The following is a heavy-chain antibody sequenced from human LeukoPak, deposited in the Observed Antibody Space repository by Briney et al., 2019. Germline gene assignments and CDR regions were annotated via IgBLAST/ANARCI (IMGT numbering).Heavy chain of an antibody. D-gene: IGHD6-13*01. CDR2: INPNSGGT. V-gene: IGHV1-2*02. CDR3: ARDRGAAASYYYMDV. CDR1: GYTFTGYY. Sequence: ASVKVSCKASGYTFTGYYMHWVRQAPGQGLEWMGWINPNSGGTNYAQTFQGRVTMTRDTSSSTAYMELSRLRSDDTAVYYCARDRGAAASYYYMDVWGKGTTITVSS. J-gene: IGHJ6*03.